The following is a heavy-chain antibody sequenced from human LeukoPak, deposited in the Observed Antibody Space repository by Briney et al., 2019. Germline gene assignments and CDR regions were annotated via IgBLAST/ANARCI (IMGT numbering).Heavy chain of an antibody. D-gene: IGHD5-18*01. CDR2: IKQHGNEK. CDR3: ARRGSNYGLDY. Sequence: GGSLRLSCAASGFIFSSYWMTWVRQAPGKGLEWVANIKQHGNEKHYVDSVKGRFTVSRDNAKNSLYLQMNSLRVEDTAVYYCARRGSNYGLDYWGQGTLVTVSS. CDR1: GFIFSSYW. J-gene: IGHJ4*02. V-gene: IGHV3-7*04.